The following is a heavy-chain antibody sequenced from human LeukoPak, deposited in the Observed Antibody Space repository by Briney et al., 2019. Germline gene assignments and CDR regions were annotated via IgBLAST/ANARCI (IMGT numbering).Heavy chain of an antibody. V-gene: IGHV3-30-3*01. J-gene: IGHJ4*02. CDR3: ARDLNYDFWSGSYFDY. D-gene: IGHD3-3*01. CDR1: GFTFSSYA. CDR2: ISYDGSNK. Sequence: GGSLRLSCAASGFTFSSYAMHWVRQAPGKGLEWVAVISYDGSNKYYADSVKGRFTISRDNSKNTLYLQMNSLRAEDTAVYYCARDLNYDFWSGSYFDYWGQGTLVTVSS.